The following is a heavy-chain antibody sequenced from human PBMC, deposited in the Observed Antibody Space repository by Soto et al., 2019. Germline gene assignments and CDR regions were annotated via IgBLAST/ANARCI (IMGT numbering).Heavy chain of an antibody. J-gene: IGHJ6*02. Sequence: SETLSLTCTVSGGSISSGSYYWGWIRQPPGKGLEWIGSIYYSGSTYYNPSLKSRVTISVDTSKNQFSLKLSSVTAADTAVYYCARRWGFWSGYPPHYYYYGMDVWGQGTTVTVSS. CDR3: ARRWGFWSGYPPHYYYYGMDV. V-gene: IGHV4-39*01. CDR1: GGSISSGSYY. D-gene: IGHD3-3*01. CDR2: IYYSGST.